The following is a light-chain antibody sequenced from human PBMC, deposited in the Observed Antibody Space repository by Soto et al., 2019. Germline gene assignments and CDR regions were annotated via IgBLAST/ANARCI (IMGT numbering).Light chain of an antibody. CDR3: SSYTTSSTRV. CDR1: SSVVGAYDF. Sequence: QSVLAQPASVSGSPGQSITISCTGTSSVVGAYDFVSWYQQHPDKAPKLMIFEVSNRPSGVSDRFPGSKSVNTATLTISGLQAEDEADYYCSSYTTSSTRVFGTGTKVTVL. CDR2: EVS. V-gene: IGLV2-14*03. J-gene: IGLJ1*01.